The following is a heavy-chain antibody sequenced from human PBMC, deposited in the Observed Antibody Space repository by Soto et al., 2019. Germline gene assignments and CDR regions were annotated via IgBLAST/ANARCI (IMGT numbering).Heavy chain of an antibody. Sequence: VSVKVSCKASGFSFTGYYIHWLRQAPGQGLEWMGWINAHSGGTEYAQKFQGRVTLTRDTSIATAYLTLTSLTSDDTALYYCAKDLTRQLAYWLDPWGQGTQVTVSS. J-gene: IGHJ5*02. D-gene: IGHD6-6*01. V-gene: IGHV1-2*02. CDR3: AKDLTRQLAYWLDP. CDR1: GFSFTGYY. CDR2: INAHSGGT.